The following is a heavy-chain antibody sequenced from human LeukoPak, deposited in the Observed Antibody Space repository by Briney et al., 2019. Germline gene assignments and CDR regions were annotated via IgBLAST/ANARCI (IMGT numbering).Heavy chain of an antibody. Sequence: PGGSLRLSCAASGFTFSSYGMHWVRQAPGKGLEWVAFIRYDGSNKYYADSAKGRFTISRDNSKNTLYLQMNSLRAEDTAVYYCVRKMYYYDSSDLGWFDPWGQGTPVTVSS. CDR1: GFTFSSYG. J-gene: IGHJ5*02. D-gene: IGHD3-22*01. CDR3: VRKMYYYDSSDLGWFDP. CDR2: IRYDGSNK. V-gene: IGHV3-30*02.